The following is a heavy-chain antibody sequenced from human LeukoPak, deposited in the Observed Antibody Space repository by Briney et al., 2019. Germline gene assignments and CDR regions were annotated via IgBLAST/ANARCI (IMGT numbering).Heavy chain of an antibody. CDR1: GFNFGNYA. D-gene: IGHD3-10*01. J-gene: IGHJ4*02. CDR2: IPSGGFYG. CDR3: ARDSTYYYESGSSGPHYFDN. Sequence: GGSLRLSCAASGFNFGNYAMHWVRQAPGKGLEWVSLIPSGGFYGYYADSVKGRFTISRDDSGNTLYLQLNSLRPEDTAVYYCARDSTYYYESGSSGPHYFDNWGQGTLVTVSS. V-gene: IGHV3-30-3*01.